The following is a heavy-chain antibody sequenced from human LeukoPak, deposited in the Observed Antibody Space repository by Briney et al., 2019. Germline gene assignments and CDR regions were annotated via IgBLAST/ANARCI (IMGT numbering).Heavy chain of an antibody. Sequence: ASVKVSCKASGYTFTGYYMHWVRQAPGQGLEWMGWINPNSGGTNYAQKFQGRVTMTTDTSTSTAYMELRSLRSDDTAVYYCARAPPFTIPDVWGQGTTVTVSS. CDR1: GYTFTGYY. CDR3: ARAPPFTIPDV. V-gene: IGHV1-2*02. D-gene: IGHD3-9*01. J-gene: IGHJ6*02. CDR2: INPNSGGT.